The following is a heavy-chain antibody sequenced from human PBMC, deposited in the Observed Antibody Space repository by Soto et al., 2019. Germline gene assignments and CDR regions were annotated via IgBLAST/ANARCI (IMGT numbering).Heavy chain of an antibody. CDR3: ARALSGQPFTWCDP. D-gene: IGHD3-10*01. J-gene: IGHJ5*02. Sequence: SQPLSLACAVGGGCFCRCSWSCIRQPPGKGLEWVGEINHSGSTNYNPSLKSRVTISVDTSKNQFSLKLSSVTAADTAVYYCARALSGQPFTWCDPWGQGTLLPVSS. V-gene: IGHV4-34*01. CDR2: INHSGST. CDR1: GGCFCRCS.